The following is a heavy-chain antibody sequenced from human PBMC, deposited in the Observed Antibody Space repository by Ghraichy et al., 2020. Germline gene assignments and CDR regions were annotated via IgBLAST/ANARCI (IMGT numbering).Heavy chain of an antibody. D-gene: IGHD3-10*02. CDR2: IYYSGST. CDR1: GGSISSGGYY. V-gene: IGHV4-31*02. J-gene: IGHJ5*02. CDR3: ARHVSALIWFDH. Sequence: SETLSLTCTVSGGSISSGGYYWSWIRRHPVRGLEWLGYIYYSGSTYYNPSLKSRVAISMDTSKNQFSLTVSSVTAADTAVYYCARHVSALIWFDHWGQGTLVTVSS.